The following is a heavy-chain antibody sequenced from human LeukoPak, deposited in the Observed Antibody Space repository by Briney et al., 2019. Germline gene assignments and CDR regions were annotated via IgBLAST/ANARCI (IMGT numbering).Heavy chain of an antibody. CDR3: ARQINYGDYRG. J-gene: IGHJ4*02. D-gene: IGHD4-17*01. V-gene: IGHV4-34*01. CDR2: IYYSGST. Sequence: PSETLSLTCAVYGGSFSGYYWSWIRQPPGKGLEWIGSIYYSGSTYYNPSLKSRVTISVDTSKNQFSLKLSSVTAADTAVYYCARQINYGDYRGWGQGTLVTVSS. CDR1: GGSFSGYY.